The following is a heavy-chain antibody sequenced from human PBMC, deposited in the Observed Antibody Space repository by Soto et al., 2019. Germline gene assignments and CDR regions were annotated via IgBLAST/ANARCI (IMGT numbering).Heavy chain of an antibody. CDR1: GFTFSNAW. D-gene: IGHD5-12*01. J-gene: IGHJ4*02. CDR2: IKSKTDGGTT. Sequence: EVQLVESGGGLVKPGGSLRLSCAASGFTFSNAWMSWVRQAPGKGLEWVGRIKSKTDGGTTDYAAPVKGRFTISRDDSKNTLYMQMNSLKTEDTAVYYCTTDPLAWLWVDYLGQGTLVTVSS. V-gene: IGHV3-15*01. CDR3: TTDPLAWLWVDY.